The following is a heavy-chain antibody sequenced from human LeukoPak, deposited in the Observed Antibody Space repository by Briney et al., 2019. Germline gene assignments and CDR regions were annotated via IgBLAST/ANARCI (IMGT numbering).Heavy chain of an antibody. CDR1: GSSIGTYS. Sequence: SETLSLTCTVSGSSIGTYSWSWIRQPPGKGLEWIGSIYYSGSTYYNPSLKSRVTISVDTSKNQFSLKLSSVTAADTAVYCCARGAPPYYYDSSGYYQGAFDIWGQGTMVTVSS. D-gene: IGHD3-22*01. CDR2: IYYSGST. J-gene: IGHJ3*02. CDR3: ARGAPPYYYDSSGYYQGAFDI. V-gene: IGHV4-59*12.